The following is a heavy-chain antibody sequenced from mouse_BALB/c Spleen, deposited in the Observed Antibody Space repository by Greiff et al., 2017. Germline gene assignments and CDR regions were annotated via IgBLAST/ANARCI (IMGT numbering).Heavy chain of an antibody. J-gene: IGHJ4*01. D-gene: IGHD2-12*01. CDR1: GFTFSSYT. Sequence: EVQLVESGGGLVKPGGSLKLSCAASGFTFSSYTMSWVRQTPEKRLEWVATISSGGSYTYYPDSVKGRFTISRDNAKNTLYLQMSSLKSEDTAMYYCTRASYDYAMDYWGQGTSVTVSS. CDR2: ISSGGSYT. V-gene: IGHV5-6-4*01. CDR3: TRASYDYAMDY.